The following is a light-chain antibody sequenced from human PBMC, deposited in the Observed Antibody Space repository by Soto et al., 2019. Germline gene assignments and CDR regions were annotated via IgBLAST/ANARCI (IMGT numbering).Light chain of an antibody. CDR3: QQRSNWPLT. CDR2: DAS. V-gene: IGKV3-11*01. CDR1: QNVRTNY. Sequence: EIVLTQSPGTLSLSPGERVTLSCRASQNVRTNYLAWYQQKPGQVPRLLIYDASNRATGIPARFSGSGSGTDFTLTISSLEPEDFAVYYCQQRSNWPLTFGGGTKLDI. J-gene: IGKJ4*01.